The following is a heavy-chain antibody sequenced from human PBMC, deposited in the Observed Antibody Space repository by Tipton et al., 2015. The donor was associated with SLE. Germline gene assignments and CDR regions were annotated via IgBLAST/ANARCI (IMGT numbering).Heavy chain of an antibody. CDR1: GGPISSSSYY. J-gene: IGHJ2*01. CDR3: ARRLVAAANDWYFGL. Sequence: TLSLTCTVSGGPISSSSYYWGWIRQPPGKGLEWIGSIYYSGNTYYNPSLKSRVTISVDTSKNQFSLKLSSVTAADTAVYYCARRLVAAANDWYFGLWGRGTLVTVSS. CDR2: IYYSGNT. D-gene: IGHD2-2*01. V-gene: IGHV4-39*07.